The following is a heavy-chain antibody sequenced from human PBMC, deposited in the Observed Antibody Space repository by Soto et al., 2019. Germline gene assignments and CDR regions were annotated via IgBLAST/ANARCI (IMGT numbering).Heavy chain of an antibody. D-gene: IGHD5-18*01. CDR2: ISGSGGST. Sequence: GGSLRLSCAASGFTFSSYAMSWVRQAPGKGLEWVSAISGSGGSTYYADSVKGRFTISRDNSKNTLYLQMNSLRAEDTAVYYCAKDNRWASLWSTYYFDYWGQGTLVTVSS. V-gene: IGHV3-23*01. CDR3: AKDNRWASLWSTYYFDY. J-gene: IGHJ4*02. CDR1: GFTFSSYA.